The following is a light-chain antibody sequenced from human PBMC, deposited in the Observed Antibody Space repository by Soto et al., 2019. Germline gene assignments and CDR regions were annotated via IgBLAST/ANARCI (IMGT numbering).Light chain of an antibody. CDR1: QSINSW. V-gene: IGKV1-5*01. CDR3: QEYKTHRFT. Sequence: DIQMTQSPSTLSASVGDRVNITCRACQSINSWVAWYQHKPGKAPKLLIYDASTLGSGVPSRFSGSGSGTEFILAVSSLHTDDCATCYCQEYKTHRFTFGQGNRLEIK. CDR2: DAS. J-gene: IGKJ2*01.